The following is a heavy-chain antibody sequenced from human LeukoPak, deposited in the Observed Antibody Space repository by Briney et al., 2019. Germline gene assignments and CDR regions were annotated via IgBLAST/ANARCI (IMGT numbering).Heavy chain of an antibody. CDR3: ARRGRYRGDNY. J-gene: IGHJ4*02. Sequence: ASVKVSCKASGYTFTSYAMHWVRQAPGQGLEWMGRINTDTGNPTYAQGFPGRFVFSSDTSISTTYLQISSLKAEDTAVYFCARRGRYRGDNYWDQGTLVTVSS. CDR2: INTDTGNP. CDR1: GYTFTSYA. V-gene: IGHV7-4-1*02. D-gene: IGHD3-16*01.